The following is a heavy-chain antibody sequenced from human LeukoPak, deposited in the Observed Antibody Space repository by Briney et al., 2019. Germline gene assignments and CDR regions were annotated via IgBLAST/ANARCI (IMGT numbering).Heavy chain of an antibody. J-gene: IGHJ4*02. V-gene: IGHV3-23*01. CDR1: GFTFSSYA. CDR3: ARRYYYDSSGTFDY. CDR2: ISGSGGST. Sequence: GGSLRLSCAASGFTFSSYAMRWVRQAPGKGLEWVSAISGSGGSTFYADSVKGRFTISRDNSKNTLYLQMNSLRAEDTAVYYCARRYYYDSSGTFDYWGQGTLVTVSS. D-gene: IGHD3-22*01.